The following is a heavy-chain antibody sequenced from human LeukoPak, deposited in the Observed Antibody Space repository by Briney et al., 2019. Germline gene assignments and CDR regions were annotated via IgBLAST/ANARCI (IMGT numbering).Heavy chain of an antibody. CDR2: ISYDGSNK. CDR1: GFTFSSYA. J-gene: IGHJ3*02. V-gene: IGHV3-30-3*01. D-gene: IGHD3-22*01. CDR3: AKDVLYVENYYDSSGYYYEGAFDI. Sequence: GRSLRLSCAASGFTFSSYAMHWVRQAPGKGLEWVAVISYDGSNKYYADSVKGRFTISRDNSKNTLYLQMNSLRAEDTAVYYCAKDVLYVENYYDSSGYYYEGAFDIWGQGTMVTVSS.